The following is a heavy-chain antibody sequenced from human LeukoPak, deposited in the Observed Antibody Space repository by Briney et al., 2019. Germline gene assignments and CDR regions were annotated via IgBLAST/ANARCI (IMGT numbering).Heavy chain of an antibody. J-gene: IGHJ4*02. CDR1: GFTFNSYS. Sequence: PGGSLRLSCAASGFTFNSYSMNWVRQAPGEGLECVSSISSSSTYIHYADSVKGRFTISRDNGKRSLYLQMNSLRAEDTAVYYCARDPPYCSGDNCYFDSWGQGTLVTVSS. CDR3: ARDPPYCSGDNCYFDS. D-gene: IGHD2-15*01. CDR2: ISSSSTYI. V-gene: IGHV3-21*01.